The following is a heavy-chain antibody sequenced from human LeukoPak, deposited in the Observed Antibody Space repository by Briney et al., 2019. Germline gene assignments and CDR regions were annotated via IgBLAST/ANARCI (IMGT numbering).Heavy chain of an antibody. J-gene: IGHJ4*02. D-gene: IGHD1-7*01. V-gene: IGHV3-7*01. Sequence: GGSLRLSCAASGFTLSGHWMTWVRQAPGKGLEWVANINQDGSAKYSVDSVKGRFTISRDNAKNSMYLQMNSLRAEDTAVYYCARWDIRGTAHQLDYWGQGTLVTVSS. CDR1: GFTLSGHW. CDR2: INQDGSAK. CDR3: ARWDIRGTAHQLDY.